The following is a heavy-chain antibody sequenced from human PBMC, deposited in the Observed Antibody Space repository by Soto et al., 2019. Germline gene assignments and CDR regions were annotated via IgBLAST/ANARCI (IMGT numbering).Heavy chain of an antibody. CDR2: IYPGDSDT. CDR3: ARPRSSSRNYYGMDV. Sequence: XSLKISCKGCGYSFTRYWISWVPQMPGKGLEWMGIIYPGDSDTRYSPSFQGQVTISADKSISTAYLQWSSLKASDTAMYYCARPRSSSRNYYGMDVWGQGTTVTVSS. CDR1: GYSFTRYW. D-gene: IGHD6-13*01. J-gene: IGHJ6*02. V-gene: IGHV5-51*01.